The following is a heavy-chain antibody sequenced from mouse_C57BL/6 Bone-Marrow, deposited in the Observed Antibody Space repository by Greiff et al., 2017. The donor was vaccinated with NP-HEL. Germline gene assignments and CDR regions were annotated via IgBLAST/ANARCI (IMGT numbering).Heavy chain of an antibody. CDR1: GYTFTSYW. J-gene: IGHJ2*01. CDR2: INPSSGYT. CDR3: ASPFFDY. Sequence: VQLQESGAELAKPGASVKLSCKASGYTFTSYWMHWVKQRPGQGLEWIGYINPSSGYTKYNQKFKDKATLTADKSSRTAYMQLSSLTYEDTALYYCASPFFDYWGQGTTLTVSS. V-gene: IGHV1-7*01.